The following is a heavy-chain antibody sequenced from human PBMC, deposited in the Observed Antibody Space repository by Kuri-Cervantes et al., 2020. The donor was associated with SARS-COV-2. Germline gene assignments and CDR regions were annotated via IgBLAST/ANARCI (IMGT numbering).Heavy chain of an antibody. J-gene: IGHJ4*02. Sequence: GESLKISCAASGFTFSGYWMTWVRQAPGKGLEWVANIKEDGSQRYYVDSVKGRFTISRDNANSALNLQMNYLGAGDTALYYCASLGSGKGAIDYWGQGTLVTVSS. CDR2: IKEDGSQR. D-gene: IGHD6-25*01. CDR1: GFTFSGYW. V-gene: IGHV3-7*01. CDR3: ASLGSGKGAIDY.